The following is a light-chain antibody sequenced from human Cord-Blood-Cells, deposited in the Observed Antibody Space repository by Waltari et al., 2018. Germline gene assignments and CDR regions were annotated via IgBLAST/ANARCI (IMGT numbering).Light chain of an antibody. CDR3: QAWDSSTGV. J-gene: IGLJ3*02. CDR1: KLGDKY. V-gene: IGLV3-1*01. CDR2: QGS. Sequence: SYELTQPPSVSVSPGQTASITCSGDKLGDKYACWYQQKPGQSHVLVIYQGSKRPSGIPERFSGSNSGNTATLTISGTQAMDEADYYCQAWDSSTGVFGGGTKLTVL.